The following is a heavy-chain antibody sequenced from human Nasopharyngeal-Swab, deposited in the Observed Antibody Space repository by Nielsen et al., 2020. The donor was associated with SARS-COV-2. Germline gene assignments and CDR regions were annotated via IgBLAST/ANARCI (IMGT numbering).Heavy chain of an antibody. D-gene: IGHD3-22*01. CDR3: ARGVYYDSSGYAGYMDV. J-gene: IGHJ6*03. V-gene: IGHV4-59*01. CDR1: GGSISSYY. CDR2: IYYSGST. Sequence: SETLSLTCTVSGGSISSYYWSWIRQPPGKGLEWIGYIYYSGSTNYNPSLKGRVTISVDTSKNQFSLKLSSVTAADTAVYYCARGVYYDSSGYAGYMDVWGKGTTVTVSS.